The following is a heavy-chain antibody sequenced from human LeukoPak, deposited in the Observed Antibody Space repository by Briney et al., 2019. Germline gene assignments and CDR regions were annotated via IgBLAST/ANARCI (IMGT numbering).Heavy chain of an antibody. V-gene: IGHV3-48*03. CDR1: GFTFSSYE. Sequence: GGSLRLSCAASGFTFSSYEMSWVRQAPGKGLEWVSYISSSGSTIYYADSVKGRFTISRDNAKNSLYLQMNSLRAEDTAVYYCARDGRYSGYFDYWGQGTLVTVSS. CDR3: ARDGRYSGYFDY. J-gene: IGHJ4*02. D-gene: IGHD1-26*01. CDR2: ISSSGSTI.